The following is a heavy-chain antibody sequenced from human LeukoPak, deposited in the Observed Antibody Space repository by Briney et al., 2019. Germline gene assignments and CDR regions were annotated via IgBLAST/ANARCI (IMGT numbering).Heavy chain of an antibody. CDR1: GYTFPSYA. CDR2: LSVHKGNT. J-gene: IGHJ4*02. Sequence: ASVKVSCKASGYTFPSYAISWVRQAPGQGLEWMGWLSVHKGNTNYAQKLQGRVTITADESTSTAYMELSSLRSEDTAVYYCAREGQRWQGEDYFDYWGQGTLVTVSS. D-gene: IGHD4-23*01. V-gene: IGHV1-18*01. CDR3: AREGQRWQGEDYFDY.